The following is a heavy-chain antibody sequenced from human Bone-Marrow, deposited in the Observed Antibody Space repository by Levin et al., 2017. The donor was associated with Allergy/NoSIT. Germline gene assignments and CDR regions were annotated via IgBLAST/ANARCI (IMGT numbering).Heavy chain of an antibody. CDR1: GYTFTSYD. D-gene: IGHD3-10*01. Sequence: GESLKISCKASGYTFTSYDINWVRQATGQGLEWMGWMNPNSGNTGYAQKFQGRVTMTRNTSISTAYMELSSLRSEDTAVYYCARDQPAHLLLWFGKHYYGMDVWGQGTTVTVSS. CDR2: MNPNSGNT. V-gene: IGHV1-8*01. CDR3: ARDQPAHLLLWFGKHYYGMDV. J-gene: IGHJ6*02.